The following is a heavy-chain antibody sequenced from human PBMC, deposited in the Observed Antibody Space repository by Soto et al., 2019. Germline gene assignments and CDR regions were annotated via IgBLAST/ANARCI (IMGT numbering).Heavy chain of an antibody. Sequence: GSLRLSCAASGFTFSNAWMNWVRQAPGKGLEWVGRIKSKTHGGTIDYATPVKGRFTISRDDSKNTLYLQMTSLKTEDTAVYYCPPEFPRAVWGQGTTVTVSS. CDR2: IKSKTHGGTI. D-gene: IGHD2-21*01. CDR3: PPEFPRAV. V-gene: IGHV3-15*07. CDR1: GFTFSNAW. J-gene: IGHJ6*02.